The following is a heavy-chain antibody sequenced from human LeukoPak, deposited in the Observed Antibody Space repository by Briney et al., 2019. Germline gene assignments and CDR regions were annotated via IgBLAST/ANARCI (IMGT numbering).Heavy chain of an antibody. Sequence: GGSLRLSCAPSGFTFSTYAMGWVRQAPGKGLEWVSSISANGAGAYYADSVKGRATISRDNSKNMLYLQMNSLRADDAAIYYCARIGLTTSNFDYWGQGTLVTVSS. CDR1: GFTFSTYA. D-gene: IGHD3-3*01. CDR2: ISANGAGA. CDR3: ARIGLTTSNFDY. V-gene: IGHV3-23*01. J-gene: IGHJ4*02.